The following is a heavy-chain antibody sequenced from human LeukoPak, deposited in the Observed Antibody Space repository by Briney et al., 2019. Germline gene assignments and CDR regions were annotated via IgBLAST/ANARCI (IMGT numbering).Heavy chain of an antibody. CDR3: ARMVGLVSDF. J-gene: IGHJ4*02. D-gene: IGHD3-10*01. Sequence: SQTLSLTCAIFGDSVSSNSAAWNWIRQSPSRGLEWLGRTYYRSKWHSYYAPSAKSRITINPDTSKNQSSLQLKSVTPEDTAVYYCARMVGLVSDFWGQGTLVTVSS. CDR1: GDSVSSNSAA. CDR2: TYYRSKWHS. V-gene: IGHV6-1*01.